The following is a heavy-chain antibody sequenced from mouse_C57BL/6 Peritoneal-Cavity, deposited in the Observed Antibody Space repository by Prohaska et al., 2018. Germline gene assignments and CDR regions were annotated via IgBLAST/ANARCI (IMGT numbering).Heavy chain of an antibody. CDR2: IHPNSGST. CDR1: GCTFASYW. V-gene: IGHV1-64*01. D-gene: IGHD2-1*01. Sequence: GAELVKRGASVKLSCKASGCTFASYWRHWVKQRPGQGLEWLGMIHPNSGSTNYNEKFKSKATLTVDKSSSTAYMQLSSLTSEDSAVYYWARDGNFAYWGQGTLVTVSA. J-gene: IGHJ3*01. CDR3: ARDGNFAY.